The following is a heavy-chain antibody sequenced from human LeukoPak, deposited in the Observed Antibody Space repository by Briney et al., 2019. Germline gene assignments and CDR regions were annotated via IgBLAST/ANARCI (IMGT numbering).Heavy chain of an antibody. V-gene: IGHV4-34*01. Sequence: SETLSLTCAVYGGSFSGYYWSWIRQPPGKGLEWIGEINHSGSTNYNPSLKSRVTISVDTSKNQFSLKLSSVTAADTAVYYCARIRRSTVYYFDYWGQGTLVTVSP. J-gene: IGHJ4*02. CDR2: INHSGST. D-gene: IGHD4-17*01. CDR1: GGSFSGYY. CDR3: ARIRRSTVYYFDY.